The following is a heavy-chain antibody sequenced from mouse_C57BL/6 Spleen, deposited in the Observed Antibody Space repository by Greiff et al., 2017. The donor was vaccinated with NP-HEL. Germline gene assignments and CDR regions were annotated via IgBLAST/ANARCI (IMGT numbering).Heavy chain of an antibody. V-gene: IGHV1-64*01. Sequence: QVQLQQPGAELVKPGASVKLSCKASGYTFTSYWMHWVKQRPGQGLEWIGMINPNSGSTNYNEKFKSKATLTVDKSSSTAYMQLSSLTSEDAAVYYCARYGTARAFDYWGQGTTLTVSS. J-gene: IGHJ2*01. CDR3: ARYGTARAFDY. D-gene: IGHD3-2*01. CDR2: INPNSGST. CDR1: GYTFTSYW.